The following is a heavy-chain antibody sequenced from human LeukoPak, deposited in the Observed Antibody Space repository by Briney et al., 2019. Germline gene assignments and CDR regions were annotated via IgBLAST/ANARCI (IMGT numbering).Heavy chain of an antibody. Sequence: NPSETLSLTCTVSGGSISSGTYYWYWIRQPPGKGLEWIGSLYYSGGYHYNPSLKSRVNISVDTSKNQFSLKLSYVTAADTAVYYCAREPLHFWSGYSDWFDPWGQGTLVTVSS. CDR1: GGSISSGTYY. CDR2: LYYSGGY. J-gene: IGHJ5*02. D-gene: IGHD3-3*01. V-gene: IGHV4-39*02. CDR3: AREPLHFWSGYSDWFDP.